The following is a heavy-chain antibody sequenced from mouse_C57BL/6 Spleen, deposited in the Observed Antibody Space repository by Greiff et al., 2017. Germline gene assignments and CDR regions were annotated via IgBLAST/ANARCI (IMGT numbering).Heavy chain of an antibody. CDR1: GYTFTSYR. CDR2: IDPSSGYT. Sequence: QVQLKQSGAELARPGASVKMSCKASGYTFTSYRMHWVKQRPGQGLEWIGYIDPSSGYTNYNQKFKDKATLTVDTSSSTAYMQLSSLTSEDSAVYYCARSSYGYWGQGTTLTGSS. D-gene: IGHD3-2*02. V-gene: IGHV1-4*01. CDR3: ARSSYGY. J-gene: IGHJ2*01.